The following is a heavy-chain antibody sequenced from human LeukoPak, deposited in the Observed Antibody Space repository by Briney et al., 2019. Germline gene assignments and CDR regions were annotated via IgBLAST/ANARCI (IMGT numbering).Heavy chain of an antibody. CDR1: GYTFTGYY. V-gene: IGHV1-2*02. CDR2: INPNSGGT. Sequence: VASVKVSCKASGYTFTGYYMHWVRQAPGQGLEWMGWINPNSGGTNYAQKFQGRVTMTRDTSISTAYMELSRLRSDDTAVYYCARDMAVVTAIYFWAFDIWGQGTMVTVSS. CDR3: ARDMAVVTAIYFWAFDI. D-gene: IGHD2-21*02. J-gene: IGHJ3*02.